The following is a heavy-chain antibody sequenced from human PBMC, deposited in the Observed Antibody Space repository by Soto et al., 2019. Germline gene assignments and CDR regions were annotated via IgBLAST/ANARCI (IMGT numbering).Heavy chain of an antibody. CDR1: GFTFSNYA. CDR2: ITESGGYT. V-gene: IGHV3-23*01. CDR3: AKGTFGNVWSS. J-gene: IGHJ4*02. Sequence: EVQLLESGGGLVQPGGSLRLSCAASGFTFSNYAFNWVRQAPGKGLEWVSGITESGGYTEYADSVRGRFTIARDNSKNTLYVQMNSLRAEDTAVYYCAKGTFGNVWSSWGQGTLVAVST. D-gene: IGHD3-16*01.